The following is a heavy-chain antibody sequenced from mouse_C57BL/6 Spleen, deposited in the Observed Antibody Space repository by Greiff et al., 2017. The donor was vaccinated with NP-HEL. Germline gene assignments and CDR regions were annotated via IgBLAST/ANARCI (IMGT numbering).Heavy chain of an antibody. CDR3: ARFSGYPDY. CDR1: GYTFTSYW. V-gene: IGHV1-69*01. CDR2: IDPSDSYT. Sequence: QVQLQQSGAELVMPGASVKLSCKASGYTFTSYWMPWVKQRPGQGLEWIGEIDPSDSYTNYNQKFKGKSTLTVDKSSSTAYMQLSSLTSEDSAVYYCARFSGYPDYWGQGTTLTGSS. J-gene: IGHJ2*01. D-gene: IGHD2-2*01.